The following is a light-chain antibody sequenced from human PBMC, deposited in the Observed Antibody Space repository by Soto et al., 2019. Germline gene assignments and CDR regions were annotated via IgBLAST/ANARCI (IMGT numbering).Light chain of an antibody. CDR3: QQRSNWPSIT. Sequence: EIVFTQSPATLSLSPGERATLSCRASQSVSSYLAWYQQKPGQAPRLLIYGASNRATGIPARFSGSGSGTDFTLTISSLEPEDSAVYYCQQRSNWPSITFGQGTRLEIK. CDR2: GAS. J-gene: IGKJ5*01. V-gene: IGKV3-11*01. CDR1: QSVSSY.